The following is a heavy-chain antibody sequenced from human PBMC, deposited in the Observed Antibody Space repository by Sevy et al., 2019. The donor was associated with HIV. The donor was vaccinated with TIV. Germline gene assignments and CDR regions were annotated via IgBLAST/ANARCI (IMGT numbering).Heavy chain of an antibody. CDR1: GFTFSSYG. J-gene: IGHJ3*02. V-gene: IGHV3-33*01. CDR2: IWYDGSNK. CDR3: PTDSMRAFGI. Sequence: GGSLRLSCAASGFTFSSYGMHWVRQAPGKGLEWVAVIWYDGSNKYYADSVKGRFTISRENSKNTLYLQMNSLIAEDTAVYHCPTDSMRAFGIWGQGTMVTDSS.